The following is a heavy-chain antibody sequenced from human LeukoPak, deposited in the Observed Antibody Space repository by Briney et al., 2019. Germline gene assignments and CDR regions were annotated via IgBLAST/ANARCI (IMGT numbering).Heavy chain of an antibody. Sequence: SETLSLTCTVSGGSVSSGSYDWSWIRQPPGKGLEWFGYIYYSGSTNYNPSIKSRVTISVDTSKNQFSLKLSSVTTADTAVYYCAKEAGPFDYWGQGTLVTVSS. CDR2: IYYSGST. CDR1: GGSVSSGSYD. V-gene: IGHV4-61*01. J-gene: IGHJ4*02. D-gene: IGHD6-19*01. CDR3: AKEAGPFDY.